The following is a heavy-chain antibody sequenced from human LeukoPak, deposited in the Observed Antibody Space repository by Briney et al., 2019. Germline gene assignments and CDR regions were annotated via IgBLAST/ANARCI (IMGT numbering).Heavy chain of an antibody. D-gene: IGHD3-9*01. V-gene: IGHV3-7*03. CDR3: LRDSDWYRFFY. Sequence: GGSLRLSCAASGFTFDNYWMTWVRQAPGKGLEWVGMIKEDGSQKYYVDSVRGRFTISRDNAKNSLYLEMNSLRAEDAAVYYCLRDSDWYRFFYWGQGTLVTVSS. CDR2: IKEDGSQK. CDR1: GFTFDNYW. J-gene: IGHJ4*02.